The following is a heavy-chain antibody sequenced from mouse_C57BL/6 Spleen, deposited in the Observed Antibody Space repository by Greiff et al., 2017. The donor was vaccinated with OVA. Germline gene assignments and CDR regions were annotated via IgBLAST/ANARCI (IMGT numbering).Heavy chain of an antibody. Sequence: EVKLVESGGGLVKPGGSLKLSCAASGFTFSDYGMHWVRQAPEQGLEWVAYISSGSSTINYADTVKGRFTISRDNAKNTLFMQMTSLRSEDTAMYYCARRTTVDYYAMDYWGKGTSVT. CDR1: GFTFSDYG. D-gene: IGHD1-1*01. V-gene: IGHV5-17*01. J-gene: IGHJ4*01. CDR3: ARRTTVDYYAMDY. CDR2: ISSGSSTI.